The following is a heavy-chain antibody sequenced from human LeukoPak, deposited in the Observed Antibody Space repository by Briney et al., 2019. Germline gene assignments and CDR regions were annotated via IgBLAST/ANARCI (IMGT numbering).Heavy chain of an antibody. D-gene: IGHD6-19*01. CDR2: INPNINGT. V-gene: IGHV1-2*02. CDR1: GYTFTGYY. J-gene: IGHJ4*02. Sequence: ASVKVSCKASGYTFTGYYIHWVRQAPGQGLEWMGWINPNINGTNYAQKFRGRVTMTRDTSISTVYMELSRLRSDDTAVYYCARVHSSGPTIHFDYWGQGTLVTVSS. CDR3: ARVHSSGPTIHFDY.